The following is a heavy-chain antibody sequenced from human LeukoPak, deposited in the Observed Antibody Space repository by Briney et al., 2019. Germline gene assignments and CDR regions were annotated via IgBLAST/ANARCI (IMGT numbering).Heavy chain of an antibody. J-gene: IGHJ4*02. CDR1: GGSISSDYYY. D-gene: IGHD6-6*01. CDR2: IFYSGGT. V-gene: IGHV4-30-4*01. CDR3: ARADRTLVPY. Sequence: SETLSLTCTVSGGSISSDYYYWTWIRQPPGKGLEWIGCIFYSGGTYYNPSLKSRLTMSVDTSMNQFSLKLSSVTAADTAVYYCARADRTLVPYWGQGTLVTVSS.